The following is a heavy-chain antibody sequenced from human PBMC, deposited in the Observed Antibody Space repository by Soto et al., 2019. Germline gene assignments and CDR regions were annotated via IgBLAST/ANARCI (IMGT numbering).Heavy chain of an antibody. D-gene: IGHD3-22*01. CDR3: ARAFNYYDSSGSWAFAF. Sequence: ASVKVSCKASGYTFTGYYMHWVRQAPGQGLEWMGWINPNSGGTNYAQKFQGWVTMTRDTSISTAYMELSRLRSDDTAVYYCARAFNYYDSSGSWAFAFWAQGTLVTVSS. CDR1: GYTFTGYY. CDR2: INPNSGGT. V-gene: IGHV1-2*04. J-gene: IGHJ4*02.